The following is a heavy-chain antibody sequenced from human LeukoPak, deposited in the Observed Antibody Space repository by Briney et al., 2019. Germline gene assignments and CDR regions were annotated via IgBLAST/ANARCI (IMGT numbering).Heavy chain of an antibody. V-gene: IGHV4-59*12. CDR2: IYYSGST. CDR1: GGSISSYY. Sequence: SETLSLTCTVSGGSISSYYWSWIRQPPGKGLEWIGYIYYSGSTNYSPSLKSRVTISVDTSKNQFSLKLSSVTAADTAVYYCASYSSSDAFDIWGQGTMVTVSS. CDR3: ASYSSSDAFDI. J-gene: IGHJ3*02. D-gene: IGHD6-13*01.